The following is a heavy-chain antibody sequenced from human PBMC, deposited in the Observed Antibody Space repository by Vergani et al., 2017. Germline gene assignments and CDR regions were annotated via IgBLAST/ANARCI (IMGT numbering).Heavy chain of an antibody. CDR2: ISSSGSTI. CDR1: GFTFSSYS. CDR3: ARERTYYDISQTRNWFDP. J-gene: IGHJ5*02. V-gene: IGHV3-48*04. D-gene: IGHD3-9*01. Sequence: VQLVESGGGLVKPGGSLRLSCAASGFTFSSYSMNWVRQAPGKGLEWVSYISSSGSTIYYADSVKGRFTISRDNAKNSLYLQMNSLRAEDTAVYYCARERTYYDISQTRNWFDPWGQGTLVTVSS.